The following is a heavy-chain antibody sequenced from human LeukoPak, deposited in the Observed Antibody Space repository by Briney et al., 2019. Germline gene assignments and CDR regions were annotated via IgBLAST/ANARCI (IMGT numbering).Heavy chain of an antibody. CDR3: ARGGGASSWYYYYMDV. CDR2: INEDGSEI. J-gene: IGHJ6*03. Sequence: GGSLRLSCAASGFTFSRSWMTWVRQAPGKGLEWVASINEDGSEIHYVDSVKGRFTISRDNSKNTLYLQMNSLRAEDTAVYYCARGGGASSWYYYYMDVWGKGTTVTVSS. D-gene: IGHD6-13*01. V-gene: IGHV3-7*01. CDR1: GFTFSRSW.